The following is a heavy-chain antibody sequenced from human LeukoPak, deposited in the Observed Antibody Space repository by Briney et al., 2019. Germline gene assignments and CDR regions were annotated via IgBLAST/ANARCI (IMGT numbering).Heavy chain of an antibody. CDR1: GGSISSYY. J-gene: IGHJ5*02. V-gene: IGHV4-59*08. CDR2: IYYSGST. CDR3: ARHADTGWFDP. D-gene: IGHD5-18*01. Sequence: SETLSLTCTVSGGSISSYYWSWIRQPPGKGLEWIGDIYYSGSTNYNPSLKSRVTISVDTSKNQFSLKLSSVTAADTAVYYCARHADTGWFDPWGQGTLVTVSS.